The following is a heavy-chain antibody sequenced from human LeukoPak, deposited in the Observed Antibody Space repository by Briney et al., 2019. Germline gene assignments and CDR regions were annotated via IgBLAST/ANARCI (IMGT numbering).Heavy chain of an antibody. V-gene: IGHV3-7*01. CDR2: IKEDGGET. CDR3: ARRKEVQTTFDY. D-gene: IGHD4/OR15-4a*01. CDR1: GFVFSNYW. J-gene: IGHJ4*02. Sequence: GGSLRLSCVASGFVFSNYWMGWVRQAPGKGLEWVANIKEDGGETYYVDSVKGRFTISRDNAKNSLDLQMNSLRDEDTAVYYCARRKEVQTTFDYWGQGTLVTVSS.